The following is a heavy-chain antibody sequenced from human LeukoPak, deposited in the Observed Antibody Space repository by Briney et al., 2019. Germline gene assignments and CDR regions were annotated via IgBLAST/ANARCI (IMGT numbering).Heavy chain of an antibody. CDR2: IRYDGSNK. Sequence: RGSLRLSCAASGFTFSSYGMHWVRQAPGKVLEWVAFIRYDGSNKYYADSVKGRITISRDNSKNTLSLQMNSLRAEDTAVYYCANWVSKGGYFHYYMDVWGKGTTVTVSS. CDR3: ANWVSKGGYFHYYMDV. CDR1: GFTFSSYG. J-gene: IGHJ6*03. D-gene: IGHD2/OR15-2a*01. V-gene: IGHV3-30*02.